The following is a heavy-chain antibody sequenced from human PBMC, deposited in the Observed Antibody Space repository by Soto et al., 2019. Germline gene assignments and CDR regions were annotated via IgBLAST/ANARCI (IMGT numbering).Heavy chain of an antibody. Sequence: WGSLRLSCATSGFRFSYFALSWVRQAPGQGLEWVSSVSGSGGNSYYADSVKGRFTISRDSSDNTLYLHMNSLRAEDTAIYFCARDPAFFFDSSGYHYFDYWGQGTVVTVSS. CDR1: GFRFSYFA. CDR2: VSGSGGNS. V-gene: IGHV3-23*01. D-gene: IGHD3-22*01. CDR3: ARDPAFFFDSSGYHYFDY. J-gene: IGHJ4*02.